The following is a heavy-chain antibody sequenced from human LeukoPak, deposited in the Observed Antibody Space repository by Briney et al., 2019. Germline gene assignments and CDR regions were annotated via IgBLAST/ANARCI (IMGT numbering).Heavy chain of an antibody. J-gene: IGHJ6*02. D-gene: IGHD6-19*01. CDR3: ARGTLGVAGTVYYCYGMDV. Sequence: SETLSLTCTVSGGSISSYYWSWIRQPAGKGLEWIGRIYTSGSTNYNPSLKSRVTMSVDTSKNQFSLKLSSVTAADTAVYYCARGTLGVAGTVYYCYGMDVWGQGTTVTVSS. CDR2: IYTSGST. CDR1: GGSISSYY. V-gene: IGHV4-4*07.